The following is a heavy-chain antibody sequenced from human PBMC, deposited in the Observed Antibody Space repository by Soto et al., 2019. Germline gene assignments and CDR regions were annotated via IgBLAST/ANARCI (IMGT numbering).Heavy chain of an antibody. Sequence: EVQLLEFGGGLVQPGGSLRLSCAASGFTFSSYAMSWVRQAPGKGMEWVSAISGRGGNTYYADSVKGRFTISRDISKNTLYLQVNRLRANEPAVYYSANEGGSYRGGAFDYWGQGTLVTVSS. CDR3: ANEGGSYRGGAFDY. V-gene: IGHV3-23*01. CDR1: GFTFSSYA. CDR2: ISGRGGNT. D-gene: IGHD3-16*02. J-gene: IGHJ4*02.